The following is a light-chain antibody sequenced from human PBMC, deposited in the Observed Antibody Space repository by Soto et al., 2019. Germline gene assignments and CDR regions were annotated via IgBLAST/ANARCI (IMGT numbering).Light chain of an antibody. CDR3: QQSVT. Sequence: EIVLTQSPGTLSLSPGERATLSCRASQSVSSSYLAWYQQKPGQAPRLLIYGASSRATGIPDRYSGSGSGTDFTVTISRLEPEDSAVYYCQQSVTFGQRTKVEIK. V-gene: IGKV3-20*01. J-gene: IGKJ1*01. CDR2: GAS. CDR1: QSVSSSY.